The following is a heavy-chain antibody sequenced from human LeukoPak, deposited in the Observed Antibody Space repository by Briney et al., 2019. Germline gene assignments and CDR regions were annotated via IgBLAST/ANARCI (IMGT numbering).Heavy chain of an antibody. Sequence: GGSLRLSCAASGFTFSNAWMSWVRQALGKGLEWVGRIKSKTDGGTTDYAAPVKGRFTISRDDSKNTLYLQMNSLKTEDTAVYYCTTDSGSSSSDFDYWGQGTLVTVSS. CDR1: GFTFSNAW. CDR2: IKSKTDGGTT. J-gene: IGHJ4*02. CDR3: TTDSGSSSSDFDY. V-gene: IGHV3-15*01. D-gene: IGHD6-6*01.